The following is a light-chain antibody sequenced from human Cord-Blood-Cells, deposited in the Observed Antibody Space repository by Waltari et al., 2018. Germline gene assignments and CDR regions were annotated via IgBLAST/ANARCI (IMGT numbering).Light chain of an antibody. J-gene: IGLJ2*01. CDR1: SSNLGSNT. Sequence: QSVLTQPPSASGTPGQRVTISCSGSSSNLGSNTVNWYQQLPGTAPQLLIYSNNQRPSRVPDRFSGSKSGTSASLAISGLQSEDEADYYCAAWDDSLNGVVFGGGTKLTVL. V-gene: IGLV1-44*01. CDR2: SNN. CDR3: AAWDDSLNGVV.